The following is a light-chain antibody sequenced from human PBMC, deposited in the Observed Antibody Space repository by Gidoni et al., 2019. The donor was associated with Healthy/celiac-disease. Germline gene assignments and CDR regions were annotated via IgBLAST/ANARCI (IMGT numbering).Light chain of an antibody. J-gene: IGKJ3*01. V-gene: IGKV1-33*01. CDR2: GAS. CDR3: QRLFT. CDR1: QDISNY. Sequence: DTQMTQSPSSLSASVGDSVTITCQQSQDISNYLNWYQQEPEKAPKLLIYGASNLETGVPSRFSGSESGTDFTFTNSSLHPEDIATYYYQRLFTFGPGTKVDIK.